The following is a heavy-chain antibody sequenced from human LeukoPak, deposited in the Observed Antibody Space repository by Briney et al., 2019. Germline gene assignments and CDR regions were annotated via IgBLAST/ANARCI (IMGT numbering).Heavy chain of an antibody. CDR2: IYHNGNT. V-gene: IGHV4-34*01. J-gene: IGHJ4*02. Sequence: PSETLSLTCAVYGGSFSGYYWSWIRQPPGKGLEWIGEIYHNGNTNYNPSLKSRVTISVDKSKNQFSLKLSSVTAADTAVYFCSRSGYYDLDYWGQGTLVTVSS. D-gene: IGHD3-22*01. CDR3: SRSGYYDLDY. CDR1: GGSFSGYY.